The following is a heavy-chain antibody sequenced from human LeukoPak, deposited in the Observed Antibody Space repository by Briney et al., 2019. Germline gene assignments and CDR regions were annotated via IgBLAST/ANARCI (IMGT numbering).Heavy chain of an antibody. D-gene: IGHD2-21*02. Sequence: PGGSLRLSCAASEFTFSSYSMNWVRQAPGKGLEWVSSISSDSTYIYYADSVKGRFSISRDNAKNSLYRQMNGLRAEDTAVYYCARDRVVTTYGMDVWGQGTTVTVSS. J-gene: IGHJ6*02. CDR3: ARDRVVTTYGMDV. CDR1: EFTFSSYS. V-gene: IGHV3-21*01. CDR2: ISSDSTYI.